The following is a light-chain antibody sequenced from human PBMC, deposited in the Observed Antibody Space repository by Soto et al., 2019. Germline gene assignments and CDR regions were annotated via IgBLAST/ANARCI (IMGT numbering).Light chain of an antibody. V-gene: IGKV3-20*01. CDR1: QSVSTS. J-gene: IGKJ1*01. CDR2: DAS. CDR3: QQYGSSLWT. Sequence: ESVLTQSPATLSLSPGERATLSCRASQSVSTSLGWYQQKPGQAPRLLIYDASDRATGIPARFSGSGSGTDFTLTISRLEPEDFAVYYCQQYGSSLWTFGQGTKVDI.